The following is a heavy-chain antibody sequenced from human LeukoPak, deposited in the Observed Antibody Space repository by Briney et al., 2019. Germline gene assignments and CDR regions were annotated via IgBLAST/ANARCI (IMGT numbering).Heavy chain of an antibody. Sequence: SETLSLTCTVSGGSISSYYWSWIRQPAGKGLEWIGRIYTSGSTNYNPSLKSRVTMSVDTSKNQFSLKLSSVTAADTAVYYCARGEGDFWSGYFNDAFDIWGQGTMVTVSS. CDR3: ARGEGDFWSGYFNDAFDI. J-gene: IGHJ3*02. D-gene: IGHD3-3*01. V-gene: IGHV4-4*07. CDR2: IYTSGST. CDR1: GGSISSYY.